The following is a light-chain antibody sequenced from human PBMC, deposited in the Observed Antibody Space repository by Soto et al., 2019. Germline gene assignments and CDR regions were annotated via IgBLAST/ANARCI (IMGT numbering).Light chain of an antibody. CDR2: EES. CDR1: KLGDKY. V-gene: IGLV3-1*01. J-gene: IGLJ1*01. CDR3: QAWDSSTLYV. Sequence: SYELTQPPSVSVSPGQTASITCSGDKLGDKYVCWYQQKTGQSPVLVIYEESKRPSGIPERFSGSNSGNTATLTISGTQAMDEADYYCQAWDSSTLYVFGTGTKLTVL.